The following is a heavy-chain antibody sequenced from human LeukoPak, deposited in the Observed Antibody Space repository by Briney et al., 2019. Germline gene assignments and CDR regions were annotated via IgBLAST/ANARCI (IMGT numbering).Heavy chain of an antibody. CDR3: ARVGTQDYYYYMDV. CDR1: GGPISSSSYY. CDR2: IYYSGST. J-gene: IGHJ6*03. D-gene: IGHD1-26*01. Sequence: PSETLSLTCTVSGGPISSSSYYWGWIRQPPGKGLEWIGSIYYSGSTYYNPSLKSRVTISVDTSKNQFSLKLSSVTAADTAVYYCARVGTQDYYYYMDVWGKGTTVTVSS. V-gene: IGHV4-39*07.